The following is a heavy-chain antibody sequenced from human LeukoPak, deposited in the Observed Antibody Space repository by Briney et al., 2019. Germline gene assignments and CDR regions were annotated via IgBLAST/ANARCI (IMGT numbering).Heavy chain of an antibody. V-gene: IGHV4-34*01. CDR2: INHSGST. CDR3: ARSDYGSGSYFDY. J-gene: IGHJ4*02. Sequence: SETLSLTCAVYGGSFSGYYWSWIRQPPGKGLEWIGEINHSGSTNYNPSLKSRVTISVDTSKNQFSLKLSSVTAADTAVYYCARSDYGSGSYFDYWGQGTLVTVSS. CDR1: GGSFSGYY. D-gene: IGHD3-10*01.